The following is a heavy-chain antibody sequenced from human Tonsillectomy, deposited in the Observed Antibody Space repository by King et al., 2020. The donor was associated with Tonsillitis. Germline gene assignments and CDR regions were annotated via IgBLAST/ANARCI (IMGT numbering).Heavy chain of an antibody. D-gene: IGHD1-26*01. CDR3: AKFRGRYLSEYYFDY. V-gene: IGHV3-23*04. CDR2: ISGSGGST. Sequence: EVQLVESGGGLVQPGGSLRLSCAASGFTFSSYAMSWVRQAPGKGLEWVSEISGSGGSTYYADSVKGRFTISRDNTKNTLYLQMNSLRAEDTAVYYCAKFRGRYLSEYYFDYWGQGTLVTVSS. J-gene: IGHJ4*02. CDR1: GFTFSSYA.